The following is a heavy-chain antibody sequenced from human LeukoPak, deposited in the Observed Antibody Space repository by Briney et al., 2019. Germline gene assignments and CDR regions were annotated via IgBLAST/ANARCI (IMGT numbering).Heavy chain of an antibody. CDR2: LNPNSGGT. D-gene: IGHD3-10*01. J-gene: IGHJ2*01. Sequence: ASVNLSCKASGYTFTGYYMHWVRQAPGQGLEWMGWLNPNSGGTNYAQKFQGRVTMTRDTSISTAYMELSRLRSDDTAVYYCVRGPPTPYRGTYWYFDLWGRGTLVTVSS. CDR1: GYTFTGYY. V-gene: IGHV1-2*02. CDR3: VRGPPTPYRGTYWYFDL.